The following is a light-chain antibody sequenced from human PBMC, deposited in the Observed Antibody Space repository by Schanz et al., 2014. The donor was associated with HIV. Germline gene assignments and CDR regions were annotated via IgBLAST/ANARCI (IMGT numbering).Light chain of an antibody. CDR1: QIISKR. CDR2: GAS. CDR3: QQSFSMPLI. Sequence: DIHVTQSPSSLSASVGETITITCRASQIISKRLNWYQQKPGKAPNLLIHGASTLQTGVPVRFSGSGSGKDFTLIISGLQPEDFATYYCQQSFSMPLIFGGGTKVEIQ. V-gene: IGKV1-39*01. J-gene: IGKJ4*01.